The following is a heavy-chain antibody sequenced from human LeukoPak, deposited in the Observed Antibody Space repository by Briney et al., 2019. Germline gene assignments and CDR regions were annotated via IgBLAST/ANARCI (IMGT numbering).Heavy chain of an antibody. V-gene: IGHV1-2*06. J-gene: IGHJ5*02. D-gene: IGHD2-2*01. CDR1: GYTFTGYY. CDR2: INPNSGGT. CDR3: ARDGIYCSSTSCYEPGWFDP. Sequence: GASVKVSCKASGYTFTGYYMDWVRQAPGQGLEWMGRINPNSGGTNYAQKFQGRVTMTRDTSISTAYMELSRLRSDDTAVYYYARDGIYCSSTSCYEPGWFDPWGQGTLVTVSS.